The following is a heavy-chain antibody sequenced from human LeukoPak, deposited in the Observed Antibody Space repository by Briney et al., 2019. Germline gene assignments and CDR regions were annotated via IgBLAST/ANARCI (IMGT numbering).Heavy chain of an antibody. CDR1: GGSISSGGYY. J-gene: IGHJ4*02. CDR3: ARGGYDILTGYYMGDFDY. V-gene: IGHV4-31*03. D-gene: IGHD3-9*01. CDR2: IYYSGST. Sequence: PSETRSLTCTVSGGSISSGGYYWSWIRQHPGKGLEWIGYIYYSGSTYYNPSLKSRVTRSVDTSKNQSSLKLSSVTGAETAVYYCARGGYDILTGYYMGDFDYWGQGTLVTVSS.